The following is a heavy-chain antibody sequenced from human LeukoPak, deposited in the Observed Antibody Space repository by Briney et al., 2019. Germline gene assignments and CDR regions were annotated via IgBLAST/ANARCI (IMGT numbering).Heavy chain of an antibody. V-gene: IGHV4-34*01. J-gene: IGHJ6*03. D-gene: IGHD3-10*01. CDR1: GGSFSGYY. CDR2: INHSGST. Sequence: SETLSLTCAVYGGSFSGYYWSWIRQPPGKGLEWIGEINHSGSTNYNPSLKSRVTISVDTSKNQFSLKLSSVTAADTAVYYCARALKYYYYYYYMDVWGKGATVTVSS. CDR3: ARALKYYYYYYYMDV.